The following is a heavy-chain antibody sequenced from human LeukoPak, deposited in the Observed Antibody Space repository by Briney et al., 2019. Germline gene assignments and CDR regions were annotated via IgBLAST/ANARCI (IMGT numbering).Heavy chain of an antibody. CDR1: GGSFSGYY. CDR3: ARSGGDIVVVPAAADNRFDP. V-gene: IGHV4-34*01. Sequence: SETLSLTCAVYGGSFSGYYWSWIRQPPGKGLEWIGEISHSGSTNYNPSLKSRVTISVDTSKNQFSLKLSSVTAADTAVYYCARSGGDIVVVPAAADNRFDPWGQGTLVTVSS. J-gene: IGHJ5*02. D-gene: IGHD2-2*01. CDR2: ISHSGST.